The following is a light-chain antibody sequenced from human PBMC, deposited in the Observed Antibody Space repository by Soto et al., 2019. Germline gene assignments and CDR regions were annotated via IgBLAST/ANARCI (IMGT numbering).Light chain of an antibody. J-gene: IGKJ1*01. CDR2: DAS. V-gene: IGKV1-5*01. Sequence: DIQMTQSPSTLSASVGDRVTITCRASQSITIWLAWYQQKPGKAPKLLIFDASNLESGVPSRFSGSGSGTAFTLTISSLQPDDLATYYCQHYNSFSWTFGQGTKVEIK. CDR1: QSITIW. CDR3: QHYNSFSWT.